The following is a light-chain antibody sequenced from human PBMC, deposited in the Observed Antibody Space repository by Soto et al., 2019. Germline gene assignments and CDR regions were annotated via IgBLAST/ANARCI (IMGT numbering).Light chain of an antibody. CDR2: GAS. CDR1: QSVSSN. J-gene: IGKJ1*01. Sequence: EIVMTQSPATLSVSPGERATLSCRASQSVSSNFAWYQQKPGKAPRLLIYGASTTATGIPARLSGSGSGTEFTLTIRSLQSEDFAVYYCQQYNNWWTFGQGTKVDIK. CDR3: QQYNNWWT. V-gene: IGKV3-15*01.